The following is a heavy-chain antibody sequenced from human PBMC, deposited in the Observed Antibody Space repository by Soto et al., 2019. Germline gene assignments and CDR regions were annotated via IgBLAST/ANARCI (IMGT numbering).Heavy chain of an antibody. CDR3: ARRYGYAFDI. D-gene: IGHD4-17*01. V-gene: IGHV4-59*01. J-gene: IGHJ3*02. CDR1: GGSISSYY. Sequence: WETLSLTCTISGGSISSYYWSWIRQPPGKGLEWIGYIYYSGSTNYNPSLKSRVTISVDTSKNQFSLKLSSVTAADTAVYYCARRYGYAFDIWGQGTMVTVSS. CDR2: IYYSGST.